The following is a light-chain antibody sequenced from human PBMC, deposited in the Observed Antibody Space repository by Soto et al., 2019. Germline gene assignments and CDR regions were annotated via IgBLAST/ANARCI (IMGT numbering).Light chain of an antibody. Sequence: QAVVTQEPSLTVSPGGTVTLTSGSSTGAVTSNHHPYWFQQKAGQAPRTLIYDTSNKHSWTPARFSGSLLGDKAALTLSGAQPEDEAQYSCLLSHNAARVFGGGTKVTVL. CDR1: TGAVTSNHH. J-gene: IGLJ2*01. V-gene: IGLV7-46*01. CDR3: LLSHNAARV. CDR2: DTS.